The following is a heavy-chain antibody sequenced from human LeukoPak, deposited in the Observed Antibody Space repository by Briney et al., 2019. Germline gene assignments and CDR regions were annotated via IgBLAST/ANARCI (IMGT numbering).Heavy chain of an antibody. CDR1: GFTFKDYY. V-gene: IGHV1-2*02. CDR2: LNPYSGGT. J-gene: IGHJ4*02. CDR3: ARALTRYSTAWYGY. D-gene: IGHD6-19*01. Sequence: ASVRVPCKTSGFTFKDYYIHWVRQAPGQGLEWMGWLNPYSGGTNYAQKFQGRVTLTRDTSITTACMDLSSLTSDDTALYYCARALTRYSTAWYGYWGQGTLVTVSS.